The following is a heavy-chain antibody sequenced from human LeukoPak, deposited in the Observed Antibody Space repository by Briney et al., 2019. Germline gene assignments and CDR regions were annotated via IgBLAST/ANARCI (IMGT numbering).Heavy chain of an antibody. CDR2: ISGSGGST. V-gene: IGHV3-23*01. Sequence: GGSLRLSCAASGFTFSSYAMNWVRQAPGKGLEWVSAISGSGGSTYYADSVKGRFTISRGNSKNTLYLQMNSLRAEDTAVYYCAKDVRPRSKILGELGYWGQGTLVTVSS. J-gene: IGHJ4*02. D-gene: IGHD3-10*01. CDR1: GFTFSSYA. CDR3: AKDVRPRSKILGELGY.